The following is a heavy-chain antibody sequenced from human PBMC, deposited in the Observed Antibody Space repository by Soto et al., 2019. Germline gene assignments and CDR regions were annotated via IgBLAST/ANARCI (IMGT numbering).Heavy chain of an antibody. V-gene: IGHV4-39*01. CDR3: ARQPRGPGYGERGLYFDY. CDR2: VYYSGST. J-gene: IGHJ4*02. D-gene: IGHD3-16*01. CDR1: GGSTNSRSDY. Sequence: SETLSLTCTVSGGSTNSRSDYWGWIRQPPGKGLEWIGSVYYSGSTHDNPSLQSRVTISVDTSRNQFSRNLISVTAADTAVYFCARQPRGPGYGERGLYFDYWGQGTLVTVSS.